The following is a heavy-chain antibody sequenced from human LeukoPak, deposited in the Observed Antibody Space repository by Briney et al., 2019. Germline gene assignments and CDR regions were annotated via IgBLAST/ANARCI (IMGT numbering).Heavy chain of an antibody. J-gene: IGHJ6*02. CDR3: ARNLQQYVEITIYGMDV. Sequence: GGSLRLSCAASGFTFSSYSMNWVRQAPGKGLEWVSSISSSSSYIYYADSVKGRFTISRDNAKNSLYLQMNSLRAEDTAVYYCARNLQQYVEITIYGMDVWGQGTTVTVSS. CDR2: ISSSSSYI. CDR1: GFTFSSYS. D-gene: IGHD5-24*01. V-gene: IGHV3-21*01.